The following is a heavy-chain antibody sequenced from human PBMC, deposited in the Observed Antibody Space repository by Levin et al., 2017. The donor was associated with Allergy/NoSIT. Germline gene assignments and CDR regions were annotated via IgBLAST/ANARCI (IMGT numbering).Heavy chain of an antibody. V-gene: IGHV4-4*02. CDR2: IYHSGST. CDR1: GGSISSSNW. Sequence: PSETLSLTCAVSGGSISSSNWWSWVRQPPGKGLEWIGEIYHSGSTNYNPSLKSRVTISVDKSKNQFSLKLSSVTAADTAVYYCARGGDLALGVVLDYWGQGTLVTVSS. CDR3: ARGGDLALGVVLDY. D-gene: IGHD1-26*01. J-gene: IGHJ4*02.